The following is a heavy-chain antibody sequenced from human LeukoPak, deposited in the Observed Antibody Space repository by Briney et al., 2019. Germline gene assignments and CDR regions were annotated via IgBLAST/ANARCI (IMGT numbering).Heavy chain of an antibody. Sequence: KASETLSLTCTVSGGSISSGGYYWSWIRQHPGKGLEWIGYIYYSGSTYYNPSLKSRVTISVDTSKNQFSLKLSSVTAADTAVYYCARFCRSTSCYTYEGPYGMDVWGQGTTVTVSS. V-gene: IGHV4-31*03. CDR3: ARFCRSTSCYTYEGPYGMDV. CDR2: IYYSGST. D-gene: IGHD2-2*02. J-gene: IGHJ6*02. CDR1: GGSISSGGYY.